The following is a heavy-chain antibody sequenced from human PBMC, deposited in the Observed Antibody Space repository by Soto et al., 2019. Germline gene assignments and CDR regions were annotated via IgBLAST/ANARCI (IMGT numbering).Heavy chain of an antibody. D-gene: IGHD6-19*01. Sequence: QVQLVESGGGVVQPGRSLRLSCAASGFTFSIFGMHWVRQAPGKGLEWAAIIWYDGSNAYYADSVRGRFTISRDNSKNTVYLQMNSLRADDTAVYYCARDKGSSTVVSGISQEGYFDSWGQGTLVTASS. CDR1: GFTFSIFG. V-gene: IGHV3-33*01. CDR2: IWYDGSNA. CDR3: ARDKGSSTVVSGISQEGYFDS. J-gene: IGHJ4*02.